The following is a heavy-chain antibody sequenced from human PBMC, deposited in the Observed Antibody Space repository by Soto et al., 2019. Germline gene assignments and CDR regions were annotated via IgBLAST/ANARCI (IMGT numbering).Heavy chain of an antibody. CDR2: ISAYNGNT. D-gene: IGHD6-6*01. Sequence: ASVKVSCKASGYTFTSYGISWVRQAPGQGLEWMGWISAYNGNTNYAQKLQGRVTMTTDKSTSTAYMELRSLRSDDTAVYYCARSSSSRDAFDIWGQGTMVTVSS. J-gene: IGHJ3*02. CDR3: ARSSSSRDAFDI. V-gene: IGHV1-18*01. CDR1: GYTFTSYG.